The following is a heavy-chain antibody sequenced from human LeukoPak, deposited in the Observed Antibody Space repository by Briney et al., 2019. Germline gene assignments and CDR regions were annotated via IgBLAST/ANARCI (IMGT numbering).Heavy chain of an antibody. V-gene: IGHV3-33*08. J-gene: IGHJ4*02. D-gene: IGHD1-26*01. CDR3: ARMSGSHIDY. Sequence: GGSLRLSCAASGFTFSSYAMHWVRQAPGKGLEWVAVIWYDGSKKYCADSVKGRFTISGDNSKNTLDLQMDSLRAEDTAVYYCARMSGSHIDYWGQGTLVTVSS. CDR2: IWYDGSKK. CDR1: GFTFSSYA.